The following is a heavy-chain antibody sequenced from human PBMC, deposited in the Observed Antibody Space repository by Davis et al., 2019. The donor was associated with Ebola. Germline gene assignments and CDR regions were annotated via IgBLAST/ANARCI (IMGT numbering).Heavy chain of an antibody. CDR3: ARLIYTSSWLDFDY. D-gene: IGHD6-13*01. V-gene: IGHV4-34*01. CDR1: GGSFSGYY. J-gene: IGHJ4*02. CDR2: INHSGST. Sequence: SETLSLTCAVYGGSFSGYYWSWIRQPPGKGLEWIGEINHSGSTNYNPSLKSRVTISVDTSKNQFSLKLSSVTAADTAVYYCARLIYTSSWLDFDYWGQGTLVTVSS.